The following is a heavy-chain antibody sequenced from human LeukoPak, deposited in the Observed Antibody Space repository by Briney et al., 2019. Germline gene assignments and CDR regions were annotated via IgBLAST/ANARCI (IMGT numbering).Heavy chain of an antibody. J-gene: IGHJ4*02. D-gene: IGHD3-10*01. CDR3: ARGDVYYYGSGSYFPPIVDY. Sequence: SETLSLTCAVSDYSISSGYYWGWIRQPPGKGLEWIGSINHSGGTYYNPSLKSRVTISLDTSKNQFSLNLSSVTAADTAVYYCARGDVYYYGSGSYFPPIVDYWGQGTLVTVSS. V-gene: IGHV4-38-2*01. CDR1: DYSISSGYY. CDR2: INHSGGT.